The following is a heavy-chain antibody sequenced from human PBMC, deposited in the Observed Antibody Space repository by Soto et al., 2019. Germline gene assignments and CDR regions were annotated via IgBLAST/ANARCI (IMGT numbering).Heavy chain of an antibody. CDR3: ARVFRGSGDIVVVPAAIAFDY. J-gene: IGHJ4*02. CDR2: INHSGST. D-gene: IGHD2-2*01. CDR1: GGSFSGYY. Sequence: SETLSLTCAVYGGSFSGYYWSWIRQPPGKGLEWIGEINHSGSTNYNPSLKSRVTISVDTSKNQFSLKLSSVTAADTAVYYCARVFRGSGDIVVVPAAIAFDYWGQGTLVTVSS. V-gene: IGHV4-34*01.